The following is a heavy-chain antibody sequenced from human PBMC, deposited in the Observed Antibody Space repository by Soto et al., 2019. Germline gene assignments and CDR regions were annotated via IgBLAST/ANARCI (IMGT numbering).Heavy chain of an antibody. D-gene: IGHD4-17*01. V-gene: IGHV3-30*18. J-gene: IGHJ4*02. CDR2: ISHDGSNK. CDR1: GFTFSSYG. Sequence: PGGSLRLSCAASGFTFSSYGMHWVRQAPGKGLEWVAVISHDGSNKYYADSVKGRFTISRDNSKNTLYLQMNSLRAEDTAVYYCAKDQLRGRGYDYWGQGTLVTVSS. CDR3: AKDQLRGRGYDY.